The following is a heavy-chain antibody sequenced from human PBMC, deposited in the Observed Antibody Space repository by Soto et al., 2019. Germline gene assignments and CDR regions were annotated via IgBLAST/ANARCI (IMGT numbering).Heavy chain of an antibody. V-gene: IGHV2-5*02. CDR1: GFSLSTSGVG. CDR2: IYWDDDK. J-gene: IGHJ1*01. CDR3: AHLTYYYDSSGYYSRAEYFQH. Sequence: QITLKESGPTLVKPTQTLTLTCTFSGFSLSTSGVGVGWIRQPPGKALEWLALIYWDDDKRYSPSLKSRLTITKDTSTNQVVLTMTSMDPVDTATYYCAHLTYYYDSSGYYSRAEYFQHWGQGTLVTVSS. D-gene: IGHD3-22*01.